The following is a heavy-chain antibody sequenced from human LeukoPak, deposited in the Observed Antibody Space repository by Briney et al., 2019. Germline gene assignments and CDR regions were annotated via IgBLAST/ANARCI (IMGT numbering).Heavy chain of an antibody. CDR1: GFTFSSYG. V-gene: IGHV3-33*01. CDR3: AAGSDY. Sequence: GGSLRLPCAASGFTFSSYGMHWVRQAPGKGLEWVAVIWYDGSNKYYADSVKGRFTISRDNSKNTLYLQLNSLRAEDTAVYYCAAGSDYWGQGTLVTVSS. J-gene: IGHJ4*02. CDR2: IWYDGSNK.